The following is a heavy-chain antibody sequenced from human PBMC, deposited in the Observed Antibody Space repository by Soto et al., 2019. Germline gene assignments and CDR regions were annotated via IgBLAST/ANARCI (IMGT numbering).Heavy chain of an antibody. J-gene: IGHJ4*02. D-gene: IGHD2-8*02. CDR3: TGEVASGY. CDR1: GFTVSTYG. CDR2: ISRDGGTK. V-gene: IGHV3-30*03. Sequence: QVQLVESGGGVVQPGRSLRLSCAVSGFTVSTYGMHWVRQAPGKGLEWVAVISRDGGTKYYADSVKGRFTISRDNSRNTLFPEMNSLRGGDMAVYYCTGEVASGYWGQGTLVTVSS.